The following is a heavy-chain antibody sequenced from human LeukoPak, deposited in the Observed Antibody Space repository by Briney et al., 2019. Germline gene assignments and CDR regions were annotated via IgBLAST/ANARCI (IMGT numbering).Heavy chain of an antibody. Sequence: SVKVSCKASGGTFSSYAISWVRQAPGQGLEWMGGIIPIFGTANYAQKFQGRVTITADESTSTAYMELNSLRSEDTAVYYCASTYYDFWSGYPRGYYFDYWGQGTLVTVSS. CDR2: IIPIFGTA. V-gene: IGHV1-69*13. D-gene: IGHD3-3*01. CDR3: ASTYYDFWSGYPRGYYFDY. CDR1: GGTFSSYA. J-gene: IGHJ4*02.